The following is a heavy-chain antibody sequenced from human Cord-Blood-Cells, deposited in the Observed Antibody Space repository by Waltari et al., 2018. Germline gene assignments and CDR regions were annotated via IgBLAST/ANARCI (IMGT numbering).Heavy chain of an antibody. V-gene: IGHV1-2*02. CDR1: GYTFTGYY. J-gene: IGHJ4*02. CDR2: INPNSGGT. Sequence: QVQLVQSGAEVKKPGASVTVSCKAPGYTFTGYYMPWVRQAPGQGLEWMGWINPNSGGTNYAQKFQGRVTMTRDTSISTAYMELSRLRSDDTAVYYCARRGTGSPVNFDYWGQGTLVTVSS. D-gene: IGHD7-27*01. CDR3: ARRGTGSPVNFDY.